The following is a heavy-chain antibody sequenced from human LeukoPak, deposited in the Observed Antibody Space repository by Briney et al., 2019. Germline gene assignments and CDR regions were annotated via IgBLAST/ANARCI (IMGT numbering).Heavy chain of an antibody. CDR3: AKDTSAWWYHRAYMNV. Sequence: GGSLRPSCAASGFTFSNYAMSWVRQAPGGGLEWVSAISGSGDTTFHADSVKGRFTTSRDNSKNTLSLQMSGLRVEDSAVYFCAKDTSAWWYHRAYMNVWGTGTTVTVSS. J-gene: IGHJ6*03. CDR1: GFTFSNYA. V-gene: IGHV3-23*01. D-gene: IGHD2-15*01. CDR2: ISGSGDTT.